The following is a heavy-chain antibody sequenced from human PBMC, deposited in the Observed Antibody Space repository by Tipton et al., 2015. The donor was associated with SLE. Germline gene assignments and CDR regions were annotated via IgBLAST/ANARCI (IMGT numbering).Heavy chain of an antibody. CDR1: GFTFSSYA. D-gene: IGHD6-6*01. V-gene: IGHV3-30*02. CDR3: AKDLRLYSSSSGAFDI. CDR2: IRYDGSNK. J-gene: IGHJ3*02. Sequence: SLRLSCAASGFTFSSYAMHWVRQAPGKGLEWVAFIRYDGSNKYYADSVKGRFTISRDDSKNTLYLQMNSLRAEDTAVYYCAKDLRLYSSSSGAFDIWGQGTMVTVSS.